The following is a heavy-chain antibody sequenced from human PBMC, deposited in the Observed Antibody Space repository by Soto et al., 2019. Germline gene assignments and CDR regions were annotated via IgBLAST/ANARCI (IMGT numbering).Heavy chain of an antibody. CDR3: TKDKDRGGDNYPPFDY. CDR2: IGSKGETYAT. D-gene: IGHD2-21*02. J-gene: IGHJ4*02. Sequence: PGGSLRLSCAASGFTFGASNLQWVRQASGKGLEWLGRIGSKGETYATTYAASVKGRFTISRDDSKNTVFLQMNSLRVEDTAIFFCTKDKDRGGDNYPPFDYWGQGALVTVSS. V-gene: IGHV3-73*01. CDR1: GFTFGASN.